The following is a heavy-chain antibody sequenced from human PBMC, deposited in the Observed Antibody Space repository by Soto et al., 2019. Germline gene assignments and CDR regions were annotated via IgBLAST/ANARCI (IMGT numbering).Heavy chain of an antibody. Sequence: QVQLQESGPGLVKPSGTLSLTCAVSSGSISSSNWWSWVRQPPGKGLEWIGEIYHSGSTNYNPSLKSRVTMSVVKSRNQFSLKLSSVTAADTAVYYCARSDAYIWFDPWGQGTLVTVSS. CDR1: SGSISSSNW. V-gene: IGHV4-4*02. J-gene: IGHJ5*02. CDR3: ARSDAYIWFDP. CDR2: IYHSGST.